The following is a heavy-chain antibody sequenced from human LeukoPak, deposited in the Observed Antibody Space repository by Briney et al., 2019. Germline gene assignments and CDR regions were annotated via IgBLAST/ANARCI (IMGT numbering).Heavy chain of an antibody. Sequence: SETLSLTCTVSGGSISSYYWSWIRQPPGPGLGWFGYMCYSGSTNYHPSLQSRVTISVDTSKNQFSLKLSSVTAADTAVYYCARGGLTYDSSLDYWGQGTLVSVSS. V-gene: IGHV4-59*01. CDR3: ARGGLTYDSSLDY. CDR1: GGSISSYY. D-gene: IGHD3-22*01. CDR2: MCYSGST. J-gene: IGHJ4*02.